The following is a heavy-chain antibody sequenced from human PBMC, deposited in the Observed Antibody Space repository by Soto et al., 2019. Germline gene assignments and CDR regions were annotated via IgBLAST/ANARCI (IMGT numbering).Heavy chain of an antibody. D-gene: IGHD2-8*02. J-gene: IGHJ4*02. V-gene: IGHV4-34*01. Sequence: QVQLQQWGAALLKPSETLSLTCAVYGGSFSGYYWTWIRQPPGTGLEWIGEINHSGSTNYNPSLKSRVTISVDTSKNQSSLKLTSVTAAATAVYYCARDKITGLFDYWGQGTLVTVSS. CDR1: GGSFSGYY. CDR3: ARDKITGLFDY. CDR2: INHSGST.